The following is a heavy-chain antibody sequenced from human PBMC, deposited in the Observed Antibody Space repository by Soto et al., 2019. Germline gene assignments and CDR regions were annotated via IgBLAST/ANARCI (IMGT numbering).Heavy chain of an antibody. CDR1: GFTFSSYG. D-gene: IGHD2-15*01. Sequence: GGSLRLSCAASGFTFSSYGMHWVRQAPGKGLEWMAIISYDGSNKYYADSVKGRFTISRDNSKNTLYLQMNSLRVEDTAVYYCARDDIVQGPSWSYFDYWGQGTLVTVSS. J-gene: IGHJ4*02. V-gene: IGHV3-30*03. CDR3: ARDDIVQGPSWSYFDY. CDR2: ISYDGSNK.